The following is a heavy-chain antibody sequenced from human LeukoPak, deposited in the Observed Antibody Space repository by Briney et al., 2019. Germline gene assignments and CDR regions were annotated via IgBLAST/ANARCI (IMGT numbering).Heavy chain of an antibody. CDR1: GGSISSGGYY. Sequence: SQTLSLTCTVSGGSISSGGYYWSWIRQPPGKGLKWVGSIYHSGNTKYHPSLESRVTISLDTSRNQFSLKLDSVTAADTATYYCARLIYSYGLFDFWGQGTLATVSS. J-gene: IGHJ4*02. D-gene: IGHD5-18*01. CDR3: ARLIYSYGLFDF. CDR2: IYHSGNT. V-gene: IGHV4-61*02.